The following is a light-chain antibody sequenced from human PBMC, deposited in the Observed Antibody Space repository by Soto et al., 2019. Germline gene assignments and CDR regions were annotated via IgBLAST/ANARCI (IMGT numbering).Light chain of an antibody. Sequence: QSALTQPASVSGSPGQSITISCTGTSSDVGSSNLVSWYQQHPGKAPKLIIYEGSRRPSGVSGRFSGSMSGNTASLTISGLHAEDEADYYCCSFARSSTSYVFGTGTKLTVL. CDR1: SSDVGSSNL. J-gene: IGLJ1*01. CDR3: CSFARSSTSYV. CDR2: EGS. V-gene: IGLV2-23*01.